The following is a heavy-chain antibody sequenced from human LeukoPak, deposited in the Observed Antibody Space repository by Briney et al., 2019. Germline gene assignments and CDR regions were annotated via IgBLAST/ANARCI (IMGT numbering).Heavy chain of an antibody. Sequence: ASVKVSCKASGYTFTSCFMHWVRQAPGQGLEWMGIVNPSDGSTSYAQKFQGRVTTTRDTSTSTVYMELTSLRSEDTAVYYCARDRRYSNGWAGATDYWGQGTLVTVSS. D-gene: IGHD6-25*01. CDR2: VNPSDGST. CDR1: GYTFTSCF. J-gene: IGHJ4*02. V-gene: IGHV1-46*01. CDR3: ARDRRYSNGWAGATDY.